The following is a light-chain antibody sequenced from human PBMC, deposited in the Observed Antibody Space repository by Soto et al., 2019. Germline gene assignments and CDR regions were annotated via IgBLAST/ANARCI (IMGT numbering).Light chain of an antibody. V-gene: IGLV2-11*01. J-gene: IGLJ1*01. CDR3: CSYAGSYTSL. CDR2: DVS. Sequence: QSVLTQPRSVSGSPGQSVTISCTGSSNDVGGYHYVSWYQHHPGKAPKLMIYDVSKRPSGVPDRFSGSKSGNTASLTISGLQAEDEADYYCCSYAGSYTSLFGTGTKVTVL. CDR1: SNDVGGYHY.